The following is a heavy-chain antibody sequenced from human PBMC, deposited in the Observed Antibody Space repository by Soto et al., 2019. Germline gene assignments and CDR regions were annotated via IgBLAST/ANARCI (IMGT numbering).Heavy chain of an antibody. CDR1: GVTFTTAW. CDR2: IRSKSDGGTT. J-gene: IGHJ4*02. CDR3: AVIAARIDY. D-gene: IGHD6-6*01. Sequence: GGSLRLSCAASGVTFTTAWINWVRQPPGKGLEWVGRIRSKSDGGTTDFAAPVKGRFAISRDDSKHTVYLQMNSLRTKDTAVYYCAVIAARIDYWGQGTLVTVSS. V-gene: IGHV3-15*07.